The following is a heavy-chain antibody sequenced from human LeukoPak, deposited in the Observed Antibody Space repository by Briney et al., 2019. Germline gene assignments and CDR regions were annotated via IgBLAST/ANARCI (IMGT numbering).Heavy chain of an antibody. CDR2: ISGSGGST. J-gene: IGHJ5*02. CDR1: GFTFSSYA. CDR3: AKDIYVVVPAALPNWFDP. V-gene: IGHV3-23*01. D-gene: IGHD2-2*01. Sequence: GGSLRLSCAASGFTFSSYAMSWVRQAPGKGLEWVSAISGSGGSTYYADSVKGRFTISRDNSKNTLYLQMNSLRAEDTAVYYCAKDIYVVVPAALPNWFDPWGQGTLVTVSS.